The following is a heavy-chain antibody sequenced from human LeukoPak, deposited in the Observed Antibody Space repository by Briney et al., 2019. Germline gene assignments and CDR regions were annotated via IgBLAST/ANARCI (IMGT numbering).Heavy chain of an antibody. Sequence: SVKVSCKASGYTFTGYYIHWVRQAPGQGLEWMGRIIPILGIANYAQKFQGRVTITADKSTSTAYMELSSLRSEDTAVYYCARASLAGPGAFDIWGQGTMVTVSS. V-gene: IGHV1-69*04. CDR2: IIPILGIA. D-gene: IGHD6-19*01. J-gene: IGHJ3*02. CDR3: ARASLAGPGAFDI. CDR1: GYTFTGYY.